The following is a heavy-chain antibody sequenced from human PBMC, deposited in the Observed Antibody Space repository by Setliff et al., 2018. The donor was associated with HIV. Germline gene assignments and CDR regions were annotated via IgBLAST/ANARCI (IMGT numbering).Heavy chain of an antibody. V-gene: IGHV3-15*01. D-gene: IGHD5-12*01. Sequence: GGSLRLSCAASGFTFSNAWMSWVRQAPGKGLEWVGRIKSKTDGGTTDYAAPVKGRFTISRDDSKNTVYLQMNSLRAEDTAVYYCTSIGYSVNPDAFDIWGQGTMVTVSS. CDR2: IKSKTDGGTT. CDR3: TSIGYSVNPDAFDI. CDR1: GFTFSNAW. J-gene: IGHJ3*02.